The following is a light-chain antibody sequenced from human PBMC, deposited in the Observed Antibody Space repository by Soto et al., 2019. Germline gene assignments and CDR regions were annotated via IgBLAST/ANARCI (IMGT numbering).Light chain of an antibody. CDR1: HDIKKY. V-gene: IGKV1-39*01. J-gene: IGKJ4*01. Sequence: DIQLTQSPSSLSASVGDRLTITCQASHDIKKYLNWFQQKPGKAPKLLIYETSNLETGVPSRFSGSGSGTDFTLTISSLQPEDFATYFCQHGYSTPLTFGGGTKVDIK. CDR3: QHGYSTPLT. CDR2: ETS.